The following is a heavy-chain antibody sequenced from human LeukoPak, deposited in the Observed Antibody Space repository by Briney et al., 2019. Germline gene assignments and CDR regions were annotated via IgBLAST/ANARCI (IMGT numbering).Heavy chain of an antibody. D-gene: IGHD4-17*01. CDR2: INHSGST. CDR1: GGSFSGYY. CDR3: ASSDYPPHFQH. Sequence: SETLSLTCAVYGGSFSGYYWSWIRQPPRKGLEWIGEINHSGSTNYNPSLKSRVTISVDTSKNQFSLKLSSVTAADTAVYYCASSDYPPHFQHWGQGTLVTVSS. J-gene: IGHJ1*01. V-gene: IGHV4-34*01.